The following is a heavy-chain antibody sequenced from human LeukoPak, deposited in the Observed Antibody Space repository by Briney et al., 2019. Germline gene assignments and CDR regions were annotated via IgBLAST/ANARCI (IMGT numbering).Heavy chain of an antibody. CDR1: GFTFSSYG. CDR2: IWCDGSNK. V-gene: IGHV3-33*01. Sequence: GGSLRLSCAASGFTFSSYGMHWVRQAPGKGLEWVAVIWCDGSNKYYADSVKGRFTISRDNSKNTLYLQMNSLRAEDTAVYYCAREEVGATLDYWGQGTLVTVSS. CDR3: AREEVGATLDY. J-gene: IGHJ4*02. D-gene: IGHD1-26*01.